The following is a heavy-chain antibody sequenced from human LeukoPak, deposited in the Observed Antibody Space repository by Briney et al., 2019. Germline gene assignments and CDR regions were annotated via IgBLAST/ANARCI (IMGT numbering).Heavy chain of an antibody. CDR2: IYYSGST. D-gene: IGHD3-10*01. CDR3: ARDVLWFGELSGYYYYMDV. J-gene: IGHJ6*03. CDR1: GGSISSSSYY. Sequence: KASETLSLTCTVSGGSISSSSYYWGWIRQPPGKGLEWIGSIYYSGSTYYNPSLKSRVTISVDTSKNQFSLKLSSVTAADTAVYYCARDVLWFGELSGYYYYMDVWGKGTTVTISS. V-gene: IGHV4-39*07.